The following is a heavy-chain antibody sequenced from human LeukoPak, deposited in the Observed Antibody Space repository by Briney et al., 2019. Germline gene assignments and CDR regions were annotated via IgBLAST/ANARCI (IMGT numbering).Heavy chain of an antibody. D-gene: IGHD3-10*01. J-gene: IGHJ4*02. CDR1: GGSISSGDYY. V-gene: IGHV4-30-4*08. CDR2: IYYSGST. Sequence: SETLSLTCTVSGGSISSGDYYWSWIRQPPGKGLEWIGYIYYSGSTYYNPSLKSRITISVDTSKIQFSLKLSSVTAADTAVYYCASWYYYGSGQRGLDYWGQGTLVTVSS. CDR3: ASWYYYGSGQRGLDY.